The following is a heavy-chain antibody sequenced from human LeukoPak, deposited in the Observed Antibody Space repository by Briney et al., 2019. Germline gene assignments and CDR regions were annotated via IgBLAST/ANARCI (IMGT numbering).Heavy chain of an antibody. CDR2: ISAYNGNT. CDR3: AREETHHVYYGMDV. D-gene: IGHD1-14*01. J-gene: IGHJ6*02. CDR1: GYTFTSYG. Sequence: GASVKVSCKASGYTFTSYGISWVRQAPGQGLEWMGWISAYNGNTNYAQKVQGRVTMTTDTSTSTAYMELRSLRSDDTAVYYCAREETHHVYYGMDVWGQGTMVTASS. V-gene: IGHV1-18*01.